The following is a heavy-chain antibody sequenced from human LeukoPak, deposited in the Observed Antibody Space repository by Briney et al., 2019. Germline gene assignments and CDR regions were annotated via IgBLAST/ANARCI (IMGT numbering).Heavy chain of an antibody. V-gene: IGHV3-7*01. Sequence: GGSLRFSCAASGFTFSSYWMKWVRQAPGKGLEWVANIKQDGSEEYYVDSVKGRFTISRDNAKNSLYLQMNSLRAEDTAVYYCARDGLGSAFDYWGQGTLVTVSP. J-gene: IGHJ4*02. D-gene: IGHD3/OR15-3a*01. CDR2: IKQDGSEE. CDR1: GFTFSSYW. CDR3: ARDGLGSAFDY.